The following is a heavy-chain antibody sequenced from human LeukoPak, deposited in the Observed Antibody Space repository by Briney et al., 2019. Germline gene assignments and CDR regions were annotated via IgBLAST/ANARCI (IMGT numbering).Heavy chain of an antibody. V-gene: IGHV1-24*01. CDR2: FDPEDGET. J-gene: IGHJ4*02. Sequence: ASVKVSCKVFGYTLTELSMHWVRQAPGKGLEWMGGFDPEDGETIYAQKFQGRVTMTEDTSTDTAYMELSSLRSEDTAVYYCATLFPSGYEIDYWGQGTLVTVSS. CDR3: ATLFPSGYEIDY. D-gene: IGHD5-12*01. CDR1: GYTLTELS.